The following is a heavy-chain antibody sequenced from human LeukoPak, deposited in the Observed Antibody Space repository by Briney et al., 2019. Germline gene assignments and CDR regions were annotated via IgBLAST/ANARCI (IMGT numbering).Heavy chain of an antibody. D-gene: IGHD5-24*01. CDR1: GGSISSSSNY. CDR3: ARHEEEDGYNAKTFDY. V-gene: IGHV4-39*01. Sequence: SETLSLTCTVSGGSISSSSNYWGWVRQPPGKGLEWIGSIYNTGNTYYNPSLKSRVAISVDTSKNQFSLNLRSVTAADTAVYYCARHEEEDGYNAKTFDYWGQGTLVTVPS. J-gene: IGHJ4*02. CDR2: IYNTGNT.